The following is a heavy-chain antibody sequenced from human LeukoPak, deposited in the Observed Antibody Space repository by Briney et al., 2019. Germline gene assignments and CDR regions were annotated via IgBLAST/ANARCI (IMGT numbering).Heavy chain of an antibody. V-gene: IGHV1-2*02. CDR2: INPNSGGT. D-gene: IGHD6-19*01. Sequence: GASVKVSCKASGYTFTGYYMHWVRQAPGQGLEWMGWINPNSGGTNYAQKFQGRVTMTRDTSISTAYMALSRLRSEDTAVYYCARFAVHRRITVAGQFGLDYWGQGTLVSLSS. CDR1: GYTFTGYY. CDR3: ARFAVHRRITVAGQFGLDY. J-gene: IGHJ4*02.